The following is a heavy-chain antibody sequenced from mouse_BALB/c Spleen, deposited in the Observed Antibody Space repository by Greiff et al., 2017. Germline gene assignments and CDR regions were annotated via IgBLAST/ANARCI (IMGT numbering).Heavy chain of an antibody. CDR2: ISSGGGST. CDR1: GFAFSSYD. J-gene: IGHJ3*01. D-gene: IGHD4-1*01. V-gene: IGHV5-12-1*01. Sequence: VQLKESGGGLVKPGGSLKLSCAASGFAFSSYDMSWVRQTPEKRLEWVAYISSGGGSTYYPDTVKGRFTISRDNAKNTLYLQMSSLKSEDTAMYYCARRELGRKTAWFAYWGQGTLVTVSA. CDR3: ARRELGRKTAWFAY.